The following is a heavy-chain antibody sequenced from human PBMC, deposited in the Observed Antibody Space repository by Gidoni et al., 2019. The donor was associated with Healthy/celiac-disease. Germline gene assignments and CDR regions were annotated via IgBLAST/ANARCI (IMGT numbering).Heavy chain of an antibody. V-gene: IGHV1-2*02. Sequence: QVQLVQSGAEVKKPGASVTVSCKASGYTFTDYYMPWLRQAPGKGLEWMGWINPNSGGTNSAQKFQGRVTMTRDTSISTAYMELSRLRSDDTAVYYCARGVESRYCTNGVCYRGYYFDYWGQGTLVTVSS. CDR1: GYTFTDYY. CDR2: INPNSGGT. J-gene: IGHJ4*02. D-gene: IGHD2-8*01. CDR3: ARGVESRYCTNGVCYRGYYFDY.